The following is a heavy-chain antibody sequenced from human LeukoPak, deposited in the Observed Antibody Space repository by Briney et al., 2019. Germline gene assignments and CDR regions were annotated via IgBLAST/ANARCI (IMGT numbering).Heavy chain of an antibody. V-gene: IGHV1-69*02. Sequence: VASVKASCKASGGTFSSYTISWVRQAPGQGLEWMGRIIPILGIANYAQKFQGRVTITADKSTSTAYMELSSLRSEDTAVYYCASGTGGMVYDYWGQGTLVTVSS. J-gene: IGHJ4*02. CDR3: ASGTGGMVYDY. CDR1: GGTFSSYT. D-gene: IGHD3/OR15-3a*01. CDR2: IIPILGIA.